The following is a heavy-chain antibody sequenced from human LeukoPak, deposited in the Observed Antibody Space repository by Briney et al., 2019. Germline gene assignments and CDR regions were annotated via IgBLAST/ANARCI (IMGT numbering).Heavy chain of an antibody. CDR3: AREGDWQQLVQDYYYYGMDV. Sequence: GGSLRLSCAASGFTFSSYGMHWVRQAPGKGLEWVAVIWYDGSNKYCADSVKGRFTISRDNSKNTLYLQMNSLRAEDTAVYYCAREGDWQQLVQDYYYYGMDVWGQGTTVTVSS. V-gene: IGHV3-33*01. J-gene: IGHJ6*02. CDR2: IWYDGSNK. CDR1: GFTFSSYG. D-gene: IGHD6-13*01.